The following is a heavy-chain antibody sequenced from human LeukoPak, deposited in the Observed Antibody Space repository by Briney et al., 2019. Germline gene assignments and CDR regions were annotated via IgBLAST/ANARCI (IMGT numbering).Heavy chain of an antibody. J-gene: IGHJ4*02. CDR2: IYDNGST. CDR3: ARQVLHTAMDY. CDR1: GVSISSSSYH. D-gene: IGHD5-18*01. Sequence: SETLSLTCTVSGVSISSSSYHWDWIRQPPGKGLEWVGSIYDNGSTYYSPSLKSRVTISVDTSKNQFSLRLNSVTAADTAVYYCARQVLHTAMDYWGQGTLVSVSS. V-gene: IGHV4-39*01.